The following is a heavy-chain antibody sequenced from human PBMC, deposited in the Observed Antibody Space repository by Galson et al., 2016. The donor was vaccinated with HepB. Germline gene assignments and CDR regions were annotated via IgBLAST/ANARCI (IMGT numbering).Heavy chain of an antibody. D-gene: IGHD2-2*02. Sequence: SLRLSCAASGFTSSSYGMHWVRQAPGKGLEWVAVIWYDGSNKYYADSVKGRFTISRDNSKNTLYLQMNSLRAEDTAVYYCARYILGMDVWGKGTTVTVSS. CDR1: GFTSSSYG. CDR2: IWYDGSNK. CDR3: ARYILGMDV. V-gene: IGHV3-33*01. J-gene: IGHJ6*04.